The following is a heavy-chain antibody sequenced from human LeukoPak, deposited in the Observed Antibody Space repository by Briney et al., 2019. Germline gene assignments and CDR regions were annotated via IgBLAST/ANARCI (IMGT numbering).Heavy chain of an antibody. CDR2: IYHSGST. V-gene: IGHV4-38-2*01. CDR3: ARLPTTDQLLPFDY. J-gene: IGHJ4*02. D-gene: IGHD2-2*01. Sequence: SETLSLTCAASGYSISSGYYWGWIRQPPGKGLEWIGSIYHSGSTYYNPSLKSRVTISVDTSKNQFSLKLSSVTAAGTAVYYCARLPTTDQLLPFDYWGQGTLVTVSS. CDR1: GYSISSGYY.